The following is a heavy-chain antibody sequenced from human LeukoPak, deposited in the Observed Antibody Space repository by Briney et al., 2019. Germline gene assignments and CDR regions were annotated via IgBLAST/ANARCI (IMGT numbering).Heavy chain of an antibody. J-gene: IGHJ4*02. D-gene: IGHD2-21*02. CDR2: ISYDGSNK. CDR3: AKEGDYYFDY. Sequence: GGSLRLSCAASGITFSSYGMHWVRQAPGKGLEWVAVISYDGSNKYYADSVKGRFTISRDNSKNTLYLQMNSLRAEDTAVYYCAKEGDYYFDYWGQGTLVTVSS. CDR1: GITFSSYG. V-gene: IGHV3-30*18.